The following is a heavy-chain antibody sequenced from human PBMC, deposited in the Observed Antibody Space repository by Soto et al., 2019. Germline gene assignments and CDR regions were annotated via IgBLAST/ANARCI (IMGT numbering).Heavy chain of an antibody. CDR3: ARGITGTTPFDY. CDR1: GYTFTSYA. CDR2: INAGNGNT. V-gene: IGHV1-3*01. Sequence: GAAVKVSCKASGYTFTSYAMHWVRQAPGQRLEWMGWINAGNGNTKYSQKFQGRVTITRDTSASTAYMELSSLRSEDTAVYYCARGITGTTPFDYWGQGTLVTVS. J-gene: IGHJ4*02. D-gene: IGHD1-7*01.